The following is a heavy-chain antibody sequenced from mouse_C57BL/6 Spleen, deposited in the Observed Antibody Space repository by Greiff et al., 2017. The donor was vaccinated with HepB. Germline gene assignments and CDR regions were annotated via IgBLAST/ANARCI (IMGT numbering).Heavy chain of an antibody. J-gene: IGHJ4*01. Sequence: EVKVAESGGGLVKPGGSLKLSCAASGFTFSDYGMHWVRQAPEKGLEWVAYISSGSSTIYYADTVKGRFTISRDNAKNTLFLQMTSLRSEDTAMYYCASPMVTTGYYYAMDYWGQGTSVTVSS. CDR1: GFTFSDYG. D-gene: IGHD2-2*01. CDR3: ASPMVTTGYYYAMDY. V-gene: IGHV5-17*01. CDR2: ISSGSSTI.